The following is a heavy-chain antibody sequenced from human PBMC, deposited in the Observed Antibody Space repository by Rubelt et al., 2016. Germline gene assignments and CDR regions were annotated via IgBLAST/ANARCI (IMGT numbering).Heavy chain of an antibody. V-gene: IGHV3-74*01. J-gene: IGHJ5*02. CDR2: INSDGSST. CDR3: ASSGIAQARGWFDP. CDR1: GFTFSSYW. Sequence: EVQLVESGGGLVQPGGSLRLSCAASGFTFSSYWMHWVRQAPGKGLVWVSRINSDGSSTSYADSVKGRFTISRDNAKNTLYLQMNSLRAEDTAVYYCASSGIAQARGWFDPWGQGTLVTVSS. D-gene: IGHD6-13*01.